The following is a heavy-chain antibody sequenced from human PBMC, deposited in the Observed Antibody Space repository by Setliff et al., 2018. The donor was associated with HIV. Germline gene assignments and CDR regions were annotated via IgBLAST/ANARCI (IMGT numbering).Heavy chain of an antibody. CDR3: SRLSPLRAFDI. J-gene: IGHJ3*02. CDR2: NFYRGTT. V-gene: IGHV4-39*01. CDR1: GGSISSSTYY. Sequence: PSETLSLTCTVSGGSISSSTYYWGWIRQPPGKGLEWIGSNFYRGTTYDNSSLKIRLTMSVDTSKNQFSLMLTFLTAADTSVYYCSRLSPLRAFDIWGQGTMVTVSS.